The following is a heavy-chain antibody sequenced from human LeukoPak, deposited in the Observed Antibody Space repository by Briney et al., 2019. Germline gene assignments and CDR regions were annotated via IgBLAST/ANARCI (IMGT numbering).Heavy chain of an antibody. CDR2: INPNSGGT. V-gene: IGHV1-2*02. CDR3: ARGYRFYDFWSGNNWFDP. CDR1: GYTFTAHY. D-gene: IGHD3-3*01. Sequence: GASVKVSCKASGYTFTAHYMHWVRQAPGQGLEWMGWINPNSGGTNYDQKFQGRVTMTRDTSISTAHMELSRLRSDDTAVYYCARGYRFYDFWSGNNWFDPWGQGTLVTVSS. J-gene: IGHJ5*02.